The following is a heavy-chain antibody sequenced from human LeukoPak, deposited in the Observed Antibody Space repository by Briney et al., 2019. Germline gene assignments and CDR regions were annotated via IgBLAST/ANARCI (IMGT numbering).Heavy chain of an antibody. CDR1: GFTFNTYA. V-gene: IGHV3-30*18. CDR2: ISYDGSNK. Sequence: GGSLRLSCEASGFTFNTYAMHWVRQPPGKGLEWVAVISYDGSNKYYADSVKGRFTISRDNSKNTLYLQMNSLRAEDTAVYYCAKDGTYYYDSSGYYLDYWGQGTLVTVSS. CDR3: AKDGTYYYDSSGYYLDY. J-gene: IGHJ4*02. D-gene: IGHD3-22*01.